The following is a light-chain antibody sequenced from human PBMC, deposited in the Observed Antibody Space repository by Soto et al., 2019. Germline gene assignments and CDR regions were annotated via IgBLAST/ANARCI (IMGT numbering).Light chain of an antibody. Sequence: QSVLTQPASVSGSPGQSITISCTGTSSDVGNYNYVSWYQQYPGRVPKLLIYMVSNRPSGVSNRFSGSKSGNTASLTISGLQAEDEADYYCTSYTSSNIFYVFGTGTKVTVL. CDR3: TSYTSSNIFYV. CDR1: SSDVGNYNY. J-gene: IGLJ1*01. V-gene: IGLV2-14*01. CDR2: MVS.